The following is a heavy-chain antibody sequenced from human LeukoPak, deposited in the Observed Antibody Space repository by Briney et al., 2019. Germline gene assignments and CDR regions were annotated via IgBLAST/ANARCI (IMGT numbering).Heavy chain of an antibody. Sequence: GGSLRLSCAASGFTFSNYSIHWVRQAPGKGLVWVSRINGDGSDATYADSVRGRFTISRDNARNTVHLQMNSLTAEDTAVYYCARAVVVTASDVWGEGTSVTVPS. D-gene: IGHD2-21*02. CDR2: INGDGSDA. CDR1: GFTFSNYS. V-gene: IGHV3-74*01. J-gene: IGHJ6*04. CDR3: ARAVVVTASDV.